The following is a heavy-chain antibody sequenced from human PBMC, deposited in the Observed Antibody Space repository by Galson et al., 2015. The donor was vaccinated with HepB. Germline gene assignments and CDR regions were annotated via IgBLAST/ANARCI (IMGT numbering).Heavy chain of an antibody. Sequence: SPRLPRASSGFTFGRPAMNRVPHAPGQGLEWHSYNRSSGNTIYQADSVKGRFSISRDNAKNSLYLQMNSLRVEDTAFYYCARTMTGMAYDYWGQGTLVTVSS. CDR1: GFTFGRPA. V-gene: IGHV3-48*03. D-gene: IGHD3-9*01. CDR2: NRSSGNTI. J-gene: IGHJ4*02. CDR3: ARTMTGMAYDY.